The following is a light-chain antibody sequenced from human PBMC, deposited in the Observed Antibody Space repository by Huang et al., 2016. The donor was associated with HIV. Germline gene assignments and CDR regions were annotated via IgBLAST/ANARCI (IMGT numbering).Light chain of an antibody. V-gene: IGKV3D-20*01. J-gene: IGKJ5*01. Sequence: EIVLTQSPATLSLSPGERATLSCGASQSVSSSYLAWYQQKPGLAPRLLLYDASSRATGIPDRFSGSGSGTDFTLTISRLEPEDFAVYYCQQYGSSPTFGQGTRLEMK. CDR1: QSVSSSY. CDR3: QQYGSSPT. CDR2: DAS.